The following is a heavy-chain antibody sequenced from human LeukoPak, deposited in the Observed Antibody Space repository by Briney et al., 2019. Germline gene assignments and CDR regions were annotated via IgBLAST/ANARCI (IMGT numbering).Heavy chain of an antibody. CDR3: AKVPSEWLPRFDY. CDR1: GFMFDIYA. D-gene: IGHD3-3*01. CDR2: IRGNSQST. V-gene: IGHV3-23*01. J-gene: IGHJ4*02. Sequence: GGPLRLSCSASGFMFDIYAMSWVRQAPGKGLEWVSTIRGNSQSTYYADSVKGRFTISRDNSKNTMYLQMNTLRAEDTAVYYCAKVPSEWLPRFDYWGQGTLVTVSS.